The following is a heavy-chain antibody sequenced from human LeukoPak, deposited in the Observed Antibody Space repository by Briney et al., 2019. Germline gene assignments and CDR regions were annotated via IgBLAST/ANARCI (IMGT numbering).Heavy chain of an antibody. CDR1: GFTFSSYD. J-gene: IGHJ5*02. CDR3: AKDRWLVPFDP. CDR2: ISGSGGTT. V-gene: IGHV3-23*01. D-gene: IGHD6-19*01. Sequence: PGGSLRLSCAASGFTFSSYDVSWVRQAPGKGLEWVSAISGSGGTTYYTDSVKGRFTISRDNSKNTLYLQMNSLRAEDTATYYCAKDRWLVPFDPWGQGTLVTVSS.